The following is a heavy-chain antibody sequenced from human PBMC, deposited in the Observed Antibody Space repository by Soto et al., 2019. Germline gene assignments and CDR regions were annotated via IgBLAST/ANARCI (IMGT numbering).Heavy chain of an antibody. D-gene: IGHD5-18*01. CDR2: ISGSGGSE. J-gene: IGHJ6*02. Sequence: GWSLRLSCAVSVFTFTSYAMTWVRQAPGKGLEWVSAISGSGGSEFYADSVKGRFTISRDNSKNTLYLQMKSLRAEDTALYYCAKGDTTMITAYYAMDVWGQGTTVTVSS. V-gene: IGHV3-23*01. CDR1: VFTFTSYA. CDR3: AKGDTTMITAYYAMDV.